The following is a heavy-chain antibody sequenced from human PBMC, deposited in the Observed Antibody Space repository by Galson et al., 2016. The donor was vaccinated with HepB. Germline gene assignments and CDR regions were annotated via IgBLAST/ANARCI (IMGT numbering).Heavy chain of an antibody. D-gene: IGHD3-9*01. CDR1: GDSVSSNSGA. CDR2: TYYRSKWNN. CDR3: AREFAPYDILTGYLNHGLDV. J-gene: IGHJ6*01. V-gene: IGHV6-1*01. Sequence: CAISGDSVSSNSGAWHWIRQSPSRGLEWLGRTYYRSKWNNDYAVSVKGRITINSDTSKNQFSLHLNSVTPEDTAVYYCAREFAPYDILTGYLNHGLDVWGQGTT.